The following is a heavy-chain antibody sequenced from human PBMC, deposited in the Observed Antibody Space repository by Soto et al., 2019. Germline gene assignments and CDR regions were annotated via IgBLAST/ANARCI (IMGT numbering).Heavy chain of an antibody. CDR3: ARAGRGHYYDSSGYYYFDY. CDR1: GFTFSSYW. Sequence: PGGSLRLSCAASGFTFSSYWMSWVRQAPGKGLEWVANIKQDGSEKYYVDSVKGRFTISRDNAKNSLYLQMNSLRAEDTAVYYCARAGRGHYYDSSGYYYFDYWGQGTLVTVSS. CDR2: IKQDGSEK. V-gene: IGHV3-7*01. J-gene: IGHJ4*02. D-gene: IGHD3-22*01.